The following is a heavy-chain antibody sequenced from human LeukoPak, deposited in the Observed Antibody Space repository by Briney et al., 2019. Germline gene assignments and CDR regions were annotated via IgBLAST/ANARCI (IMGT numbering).Heavy chain of an antibody. Sequence: PGGSLRLSCAASGFTFSSYSMNWVRQAPGKGLEWVSSISSSSSYIYYADSVKGRFTISRDNAKNSLYLQMNSLRAEDTAVYYCARDYGRFGELYFDYWGQGTLVTVSS. D-gene: IGHD3-10*01. V-gene: IGHV3-21*01. CDR2: ISSSSSYI. CDR1: GFTFSSYS. J-gene: IGHJ4*02. CDR3: ARDYGRFGELYFDY.